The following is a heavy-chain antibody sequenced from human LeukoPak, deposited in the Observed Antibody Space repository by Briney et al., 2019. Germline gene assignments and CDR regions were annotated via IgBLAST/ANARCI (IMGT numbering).Heavy chain of an antibody. J-gene: IGHJ4*02. CDR1: GFTFTNYA. D-gene: IGHD5-24*01. Sequence: GGSLRLSCAASGFTFTNYAMSWVRQAPAKGLEWVSAISGTGGVTYYADSVKGRFTTSRDNSKNTLYLQVNSLRAADTAVYYCAKVQEMATILPPFHYWGQGTLVTVSS. CDR3: AKVQEMATILPPFHY. CDR2: ISGTGGVT. V-gene: IGHV3-23*01.